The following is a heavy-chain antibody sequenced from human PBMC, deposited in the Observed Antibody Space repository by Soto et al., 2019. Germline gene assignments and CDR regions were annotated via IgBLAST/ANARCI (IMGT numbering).Heavy chain of an antibody. CDR1: GCTFSSYA. J-gene: IGHJ3*02. D-gene: IGHD3-16*02. Sequence: GGSLRLSCAASGCTFSSYAMSWVRQAPGKGLEWVAAISGSGGSTYYANSAKGRFTTSTDNSKNTLYLQMNSLRAEDTAVYYCAKASTDYIWGSYRPAAFDIWGQGTMVTVSS. V-gene: IGHV3-23*01. CDR2: ISGSGGST. CDR3: AKASTDYIWGSYRPAAFDI.